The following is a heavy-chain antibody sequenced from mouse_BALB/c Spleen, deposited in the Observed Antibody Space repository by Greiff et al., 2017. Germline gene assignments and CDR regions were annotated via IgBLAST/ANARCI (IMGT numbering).Heavy chain of an antibody. CDR3: ARPYYYGSSAYYAMDY. Sequence: EVQVVESGGGLVQPGGSLKLSCAASGFTFSSYGMSWVRQTPDKRLELVATINSNGGSTYYPDSVKGRFTISRDNAKNTLYLQMSSLKSEDTAMYYCARPYYYGSSAYYAMDYWGQGTSVTVSS. V-gene: IGHV5-6-3*01. J-gene: IGHJ4*01. CDR1: GFTFSSYG. D-gene: IGHD1-1*01. CDR2: INSNGGST.